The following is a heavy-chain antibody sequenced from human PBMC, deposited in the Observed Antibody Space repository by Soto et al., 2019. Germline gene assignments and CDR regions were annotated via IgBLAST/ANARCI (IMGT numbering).Heavy chain of an antibody. CDR2: IWYDGSNK. V-gene: IGHV3-33*01. D-gene: IGHD5-12*01. Sequence: PGGSLRLSCAASGFTFSSYGMHWVRQAPGKGLEWVAVIWYDGSNKYYADSVKGRFTISRDNSKNTLYLQMNSLRAEDTAVYYCARDQMATISNFGYWGQGTLVTVSS. J-gene: IGHJ4*02. CDR3: ARDQMATISNFGY. CDR1: GFTFSSYG.